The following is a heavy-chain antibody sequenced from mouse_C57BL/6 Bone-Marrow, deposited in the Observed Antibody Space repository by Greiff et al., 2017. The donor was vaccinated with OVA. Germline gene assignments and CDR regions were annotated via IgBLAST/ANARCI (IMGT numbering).Heavy chain of an antibody. V-gene: IGHV1-7*01. CDR3: ARGWAMDY. D-gene: IGHD3-3*01. CDR1: GYTFTSYW. J-gene: IGHJ4*01. CDR2: INPSSGYT. Sequence: QVQLKQSGAELAKPGASVKLSCKASGYTFTSYWMHWVKQRPGQGLEWIGYINPSSGYTKYNQKFKDKAPLTADKSSRTAYMQLSSLTYEDSAVYYCARGWAMDYWGQGTSVTVSS.